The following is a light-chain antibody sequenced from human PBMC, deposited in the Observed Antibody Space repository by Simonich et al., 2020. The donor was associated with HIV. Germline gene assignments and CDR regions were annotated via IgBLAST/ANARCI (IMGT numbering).Light chain of an antibody. CDR2: TAS. Sequence: DIQMTQSPSTLPASVGDRVTTTCRASQGISSWLAWYQHKPGKAPKLRIYTASSLESGVPSRFSGSGSGTAFTLTISSLQPDDVETYYCQQYNSHSLACGGGTKVEIK. CDR3: QQYNSHSLA. J-gene: IGKJ4*02. CDR1: QGISSW. V-gene: IGKV1-5*03.